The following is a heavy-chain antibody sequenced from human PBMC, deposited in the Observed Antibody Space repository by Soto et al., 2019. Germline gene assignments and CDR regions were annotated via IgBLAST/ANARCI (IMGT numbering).Heavy chain of an antibody. Sequence: ASVKVSCKASGYTFTRYYIHWVRQAPGQGLEWMGIVNPSGGSTTYAQRFQGIVTMSRDTSTSTVYMELSSLRSEDTAVYYCARGLIVGATDFDHWGQGTLVTVSS. CDR2: VNPSGGST. CDR3: ARGLIVGATDFDH. J-gene: IGHJ4*02. CDR1: GYTFTRYY. V-gene: IGHV1-46*01. D-gene: IGHD1-26*01.